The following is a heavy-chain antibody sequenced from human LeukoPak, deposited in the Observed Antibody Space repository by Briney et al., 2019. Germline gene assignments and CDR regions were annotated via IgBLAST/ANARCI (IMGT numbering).Heavy chain of an antibody. D-gene: IGHD3-22*01. V-gene: IGHV4-30-4*08. CDR1: GGSISSGDYD. Sequence: PSETLSLTCTVSGGSISSGDYDWSWIRQPPGKGLEWIGYIYYSGSTYYNPSLKSRVTISVDTSKNQFSLKLSSVTAADTAVYYCARDQKYYYDSSGNFWGQGTMVTVSS. J-gene: IGHJ3*01. CDR3: ARDQKYYYDSSGNF. CDR2: IYYSGST.